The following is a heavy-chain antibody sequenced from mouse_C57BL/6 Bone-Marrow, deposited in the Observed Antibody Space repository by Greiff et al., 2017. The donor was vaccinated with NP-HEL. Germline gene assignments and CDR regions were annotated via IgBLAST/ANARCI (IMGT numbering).Heavy chain of an antibody. CDR1: GYTFTSYG. D-gene: IGHD2-4*01. J-gene: IGHJ3*01. V-gene: IGHV1-81*01. CDR3: ARGYYNSY. CDR2: IYPRSGNT. Sequence: VKLQQSGAELARPGASVKLSCKASGYTFTSYGISWVKQRTGQGLEWIGEIYPRSGNTYYNEKFKGKATLTADKSSSTAYMELRSLTSEDSAVYFCARGYYNSYWGQGTLVTVSA.